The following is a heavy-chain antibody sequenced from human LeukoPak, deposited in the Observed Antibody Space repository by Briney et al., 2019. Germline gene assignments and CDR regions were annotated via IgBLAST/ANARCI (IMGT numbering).Heavy chain of an antibody. Sequence: TGGSLRLSCAASGFTFSDYSMNWVRQAPGKGLEWVSSISSSSSYIYYADSVKGRFTISRDNAKNSLYLQMNSLRAEDTAVYYCARDDHWKEPIWGQGTMVTVSS. J-gene: IGHJ3*02. CDR2: ISSSSSYI. D-gene: IGHD1-1*01. CDR3: ARDDHWKEPI. V-gene: IGHV3-21*01. CDR1: GFTFSDYS.